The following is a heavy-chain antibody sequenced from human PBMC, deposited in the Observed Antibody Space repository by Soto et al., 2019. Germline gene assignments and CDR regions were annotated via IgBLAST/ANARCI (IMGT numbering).Heavy chain of an antibody. CDR2: IYYSGST. V-gene: IGHV4-59*01. D-gene: IGHD3-10*01. Sequence: ASETLSLTCTVSGGSISSYYWSWIRQPPGKGLEWIGYIYYSGSTNYNPSLKSRVTISVDTSKNQFSLKLSSVTAADTAVYYCARGGDGSLNWFDPWGQGTLVTVSS. CDR1: GGSISSYY. CDR3: ARGGDGSLNWFDP. J-gene: IGHJ5*02.